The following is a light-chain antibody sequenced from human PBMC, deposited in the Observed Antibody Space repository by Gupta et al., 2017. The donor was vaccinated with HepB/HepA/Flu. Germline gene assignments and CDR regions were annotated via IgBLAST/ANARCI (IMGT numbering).Light chain of an antibody. CDR3: SSYTNSDPVV. J-gene: IGLJ2*01. CDR1: SSDIGGYNY. Sequence: QSALTQPASVSGSPGQSISISCTGTSSDIGGYNYVSWYQQHPGKAPKLMIYDVNNRPSGVSNRFSGSKSGNTASLTISGLQAEDEADYYCSSYTNSDPVVFGGGTKLTVL. V-gene: IGLV2-14*03. CDR2: DVN.